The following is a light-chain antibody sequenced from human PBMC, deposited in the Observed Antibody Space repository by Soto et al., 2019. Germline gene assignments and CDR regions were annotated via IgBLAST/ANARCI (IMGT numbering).Light chain of an antibody. CDR1: QSVTSW. J-gene: IGKJ2*01. CDR2: DAA. Sequence: DIQMTQSPSTLSASVGDRVTITCRASQSVTSWLAWYQQKPGKAPKLLIYDAASLEGGVPSRFSGSGSGTEFTLTISGLQPDEFATYYCQQYSAYPYAFGPGTKL. V-gene: IGKV1-5*01. CDR3: QQYSAYPYA.